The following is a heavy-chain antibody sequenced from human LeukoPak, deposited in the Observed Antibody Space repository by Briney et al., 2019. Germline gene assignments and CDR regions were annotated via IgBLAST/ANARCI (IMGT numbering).Heavy chain of an antibody. CDR2: IKQDGSEK. Sequence: GGSLRLSCAASGFTFSSYWMSWVRQAPGKGLEWVANIKQDGSEKYYVDSVKGRFTISRDNAKNSLYLQMNSLRAEDTALYYCARGSISLSSGWYYVNYWGQGTLVTVSS. D-gene: IGHD6-19*01. CDR3: ARGSISLSSGWYYVNY. V-gene: IGHV3-7*03. J-gene: IGHJ4*02. CDR1: GFTFSSYW.